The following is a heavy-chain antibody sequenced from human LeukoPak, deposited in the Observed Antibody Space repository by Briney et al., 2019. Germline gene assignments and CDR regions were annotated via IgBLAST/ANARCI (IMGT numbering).Heavy chain of an antibody. CDR1: GDSVSSNTAV. Sequence: SQTLSLTCAISGDSVSSNTAVWYWIRQSPSRGLEWLGRTFYRSKWHYEYAVSVRSRITINVDTSKNQFSLQLNSVTPEDTAVFYCARDPSDDQSLDHWGQGTLVTVSS. J-gene: IGHJ4*02. CDR2: TFYRSKWHY. D-gene: IGHD3-16*01. CDR3: ARDPSDDQSLDH. V-gene: IGHV6-1*01.